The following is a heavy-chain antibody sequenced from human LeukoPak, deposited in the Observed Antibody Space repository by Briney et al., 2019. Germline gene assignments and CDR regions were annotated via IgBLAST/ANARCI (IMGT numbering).Heavy chain of an antibody. J-gene: IGHJ3*02. Sequence: GESLKISCKGSGYSFTSYWIGWVRQMPGKGLEWMGIIYPGDSDTRYSPSFEGQVTISVDKSISTAYLQWSSLKASDTAMFYCARVNSSSWFPSDAFDIWGQGTMVTVSS. V-gene: IGHV5-51*01. CDR3: ARVNSSSWFPSDAFDI. CDR1: GYSFTSYW. D-gene: IGHD6-13*01. CDR2: IYPGDSDT.